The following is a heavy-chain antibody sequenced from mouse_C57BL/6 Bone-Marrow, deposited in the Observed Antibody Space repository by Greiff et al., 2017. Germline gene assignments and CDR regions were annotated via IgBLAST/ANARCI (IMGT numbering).Heavy chain of an antibody. V-gene: IGHV1-76*01. J-gene: IGHJ2*01. CDR1: GYTFTDYY. CDR2: IYPGSGNT. Sequence: VQLQQSGAELVRPGASVKLSCKASGYTFTDYYINWLKQRPGQGLEWIARIYPGSGNTYYNEKFKGKATLTAEKSSSTAYMQLSSLTSEDSAVYFCARDRRSFDYWGQGTTLTVSS. CDR3: ARDRRSFDY. D-gene: IGHD1-1*01.